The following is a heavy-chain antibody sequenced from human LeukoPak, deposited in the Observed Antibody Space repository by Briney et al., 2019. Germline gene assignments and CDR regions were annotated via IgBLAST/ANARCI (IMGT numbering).Heavy chain of an antibody. CDR2: ISYDGSNK. Sequence: GGSLRPSCAASGFTFSSYAMHWVRQAPGKGLEWVAVISYDGSNKYYADSVKGRFTISRDNSKNTLYLQMNSLRAEDTAVYYCARARGGYDFDYWGQGTLVTVSS. V-gene: IGHV3-30-3*01. J-gene: IGHJ4*02. D-gene: IGHD5-12*01. CDR3: ARARGGYDFDY. CDR1: GFTFSSYA.